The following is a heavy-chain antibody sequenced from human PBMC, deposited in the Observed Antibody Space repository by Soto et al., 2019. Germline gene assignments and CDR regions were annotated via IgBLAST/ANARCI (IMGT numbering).Heavy chain of an antibody. J-gene: IGHJ6*02. CDR3: ARFRDIVVVPAAIEPPNYGMDV. Sequence: GASVKVSCKASGYTFTGYYMHWVRQAPGQGLEWMGWINPNSGGTNYAQKFQGWVTMTRDTSISTAYMELSRLRSDDTAVYYCARFRDIVVVPAAIEPPNYGMDVRGQGTTVTVSS. CDR2: INPNSGGT. CDR1: GYTFTGYY. V-gene: IGHV1-2*04. D-gene: IGHD2-2*01.